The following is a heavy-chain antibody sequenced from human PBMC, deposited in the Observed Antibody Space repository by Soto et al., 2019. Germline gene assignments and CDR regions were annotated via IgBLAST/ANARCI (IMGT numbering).Heavy chain of an antibody. V-gene: IGHV3-33*01. J-gene: IGHJ6*02. Sequence: QVQLVESGGGVVQPGRYLRLSCAASGFPFSSYGMHWVRQAPGKGLEWVAVIWYDGSNKYYADSVKGRFTISRDNSKNTLYLQMNSLRAEDTAVYYCARDTRGIAAAGYYGMDVCGQGTTVTVSS. CDR1: GFPFSSYG. D-gene: IGHD6-13*01. CDR3: ARDTRGIAAAGYYGMDV. CDR2: IWYDGSNK.